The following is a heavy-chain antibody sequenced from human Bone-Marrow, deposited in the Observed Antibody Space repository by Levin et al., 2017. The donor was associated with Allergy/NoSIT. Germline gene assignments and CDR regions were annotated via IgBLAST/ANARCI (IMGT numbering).Heavy chain of an antibody. CDR3: AKDPSYGGNAFYGMDV. D-gene: IGHD4-23*01. Sequence: PGGSLRLSCEASGFSVTNNYMSWVRQGPGKGLEWVSVIYSGGSTYYADSVMGRFTISRDNSKNTLYLQINSLRAEDTAVYYCAKDPSYGGNAFYGMDVWGQGTTVTVSS. CDR1: GFSVTNNY. V-gene: IGHV3-66*01. J-gene: IGHJ6*02. CDR2: IYSGGST.